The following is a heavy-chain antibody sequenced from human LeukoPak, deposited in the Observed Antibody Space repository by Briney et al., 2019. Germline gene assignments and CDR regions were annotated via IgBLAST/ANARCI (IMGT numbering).Heavy chain of an antibody. CDR1: GFTFSSYW. D-gene: IGHD6-6*01. CDR3: MAESSSPWEGY. V-gene: IGHV3-7*01. Sequence: PGGSLRLSCAASGFTFSSYWMSWVRQAPGKGLEWVANIRQDGSVQNYVDSVKGRFTISRDNPKNSLYLQMNSLRAEDTAVYYCMAESSSPWEGYWGQGTLVTVSS. CDR2: IRQDGSVQ. J-gene: IGHJ4*02.